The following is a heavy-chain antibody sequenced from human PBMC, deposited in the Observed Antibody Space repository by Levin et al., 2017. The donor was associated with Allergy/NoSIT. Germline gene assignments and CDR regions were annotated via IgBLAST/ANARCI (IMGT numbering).Heavy chain of an antibody. J-gene: IGHJ6*02. V-gene: IGHV1-8*01. CDR1: GYTFTSYD. CDR3: ARLKENIVVVPAAHRGHYYYGMDV. CDR2: MNPNSGNT. Sequence: ASVKVSCKASGYTFTSYDINWVRQATGQGLEWMGWMNPNSGNTGYAQKFQGRVTMTRNTSISTAYMELSSLRSEDTAVYYCARLKENIVVVPAAHRGHYYYGMDVWGQGTTVTVSS. D-gene: IGHD2-2*01.